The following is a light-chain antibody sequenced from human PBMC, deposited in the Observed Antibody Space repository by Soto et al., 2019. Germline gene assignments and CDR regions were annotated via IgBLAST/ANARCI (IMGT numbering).Light chain of an antibody. J-gene: IGKJ5*01. V-gene: IGKV1-5*01. CDR3: QQANSFPLT. CDR2: DAS. Sequence: DIQMTHSSSTLSAYVVDSVTITCRASQSITTWLAWYQQRPGKAPKLLIYDASSLESGVPSRFSGSGSGTEFTLTISSLQPDDFATYYCQQANSFPLTFGQGTRLEI. CDR1: QSITTW.